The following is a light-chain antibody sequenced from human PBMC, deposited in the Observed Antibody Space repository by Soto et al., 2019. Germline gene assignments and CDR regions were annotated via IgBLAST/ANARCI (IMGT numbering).Light chain of an antibody. CDR3: TSYTSNSTWV. Sequence: QSALTQPPSVSGSPGQSDTISCIGTSSDVGGYDRVSWYQQPPGTAPKLMIYEVTNRPSGVPDRFSGSRSGKTASLTISGLQAEDEADYYCTSYTSNSTWVFGGGTKLTVL. V-gene: IGLV2-18*02. J-gene: IGLJ3*02. CDR2: EVT. CDR1: SSDVGGYDR.